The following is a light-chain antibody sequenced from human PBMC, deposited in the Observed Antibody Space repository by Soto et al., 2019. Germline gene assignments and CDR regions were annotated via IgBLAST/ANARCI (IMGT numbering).Light chain of an antibody. CDR2: DDS. J-gene: IGLJ1*01. CDR3: NVWDIGTDLYV. V-gene: IGLV3-21*02. CDR1: DIASKS. Sequence: SYKLAQPPSVSVARGQTSRITCGESDIASKSVHWYQQKAGQAPVMVVYDDSDRPSGIPERFSGSKSGNTATLTISRVNAGDEADYYCNVWDIGTDLYVFGTGTKVTVL.